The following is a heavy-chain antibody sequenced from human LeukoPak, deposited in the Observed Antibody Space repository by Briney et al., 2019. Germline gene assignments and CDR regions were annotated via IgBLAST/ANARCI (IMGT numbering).Heavy chain of an antibody. V-gene: IGHV3-21*01. D-gene: IGHD5-12*01. J-gene: IGHJ4*02. CDR1: GFTFSSYT. Sequence: GGSLRLSCVVSGFTFSSYTMNWVRQAPGKGLEWVSSISSSSSYIYYADSVKGRFTISRDNAKSSLYLQMNSLSAEDTAVYYCARDVVVSGYDYFGFDYWGQGTLVTVSS. CDR2: ISSSSSYI. CDR3: ARDVVVSGYDYFGFDY.